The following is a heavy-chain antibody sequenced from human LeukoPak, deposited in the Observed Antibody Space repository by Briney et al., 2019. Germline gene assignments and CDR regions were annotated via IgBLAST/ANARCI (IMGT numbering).Heavy chain of an antibody. CDR1: GGTFSSYA. J-gene: IGHJ6*02. D-gene: IGHD2-15*01. CDR2: IIPILGIA. Sequence: ASVKVSCKASGGTFSSYAISWVRQAPGQGLEWMGRIIPILGIANYAQKFQGRVTITADKSTSTAYMELRSLRSDDTAVYYCARAGNCSGGSCWYYYYYGMDVWGQGTTVTVSS. V-gene: IGHV1-69*04. CDR3: ARAGNCSGGSCWYYYYYGMDV.